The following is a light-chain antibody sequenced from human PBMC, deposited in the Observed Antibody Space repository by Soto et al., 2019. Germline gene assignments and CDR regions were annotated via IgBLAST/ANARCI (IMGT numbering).Light chain of an antibody. CDR1: RNINRK. CDR3: QQYGSSPGYT. Sequence: EIVMTQSPATLSVSPGERATLSCRASRNINRKLAWYQQKPGQAPRLLIYGASSRATGIPDRFSGSGSGTDFTLTISRLEPEDFAVYYCQQYGSSPGYTFGQGTKLEIK. J-gene: IGKJ2*01. CDR2: GAS. V-gene: IGKV3-20*01.